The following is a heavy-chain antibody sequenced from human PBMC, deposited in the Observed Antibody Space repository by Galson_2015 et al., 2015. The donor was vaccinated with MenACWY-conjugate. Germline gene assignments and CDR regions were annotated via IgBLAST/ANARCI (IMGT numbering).Heavy chain of an antibody. J-gene: IGHJ6*02. V-gene: IGHV1-58*02. CDR2: IVVGSGNT. Sequence: SVKVSCKASGFTFTSSAMQWVRQARGQRLEWIGWIVVGSGNTNYAQKFQERVTITRDKSTSTAYMELSSLRSEDTAVYYCAAETIFGVGYGMDVWGQGTTVTVSS. D-gene: IGHD3-3*01. CDR3: AAETIFGVGYGMDV. CDR1: GFTFTSSA.